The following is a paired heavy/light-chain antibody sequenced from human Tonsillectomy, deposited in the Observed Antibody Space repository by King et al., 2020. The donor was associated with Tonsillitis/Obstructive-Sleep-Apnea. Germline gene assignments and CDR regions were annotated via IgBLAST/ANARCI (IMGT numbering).Heavy chain of an antibody. CDR3: ARLPYGSGSPIDY. V-gene: IGHV5-51*03. CDR2: IYPGDSET. D-gene: IGHD6-19*01. J-gene: IGHJ4*02. Sequence: EVQLVQSGAEVKKPGESLKISCKGSGYFFSSQWIAWVRQKPGKGLEWMGIIYPGDSETRYSPSFQGQVTISAAKSISTAYLEWRSLKASDTAMYYCARLPYGSGSPIDYWGQGTLVIVSS. CDR1: GYFFSSQW.
Light chain of an antibody. CDR3: QQYDISPHT. V-gene: IGKV3-20*01. CDR1: QSVRSRY. CDR2: GAS. J-gene: IGKJ2*01. Sequence: EIVLTQSPGTLSLSPGERATLSCRASQSVRSRYLAWHQHKPGQAPRLLIYGASSRATGIPDRFSGSGSGTDFTLTISRLEPEDFAVYWCQQYDISPHTFGQGTKLEIK.